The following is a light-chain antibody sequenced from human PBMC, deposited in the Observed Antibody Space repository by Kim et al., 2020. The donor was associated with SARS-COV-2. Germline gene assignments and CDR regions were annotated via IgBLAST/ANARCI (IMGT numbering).Light chain of an antibody. J-gene: IGKJ1*01. Sequence: DIQMTQSPSTLSASVGDRVTITCRASQNIDNWLAWYQQKPGKAPNLLIYKASRLHNGVPSRFSGSGSGTEFTLTISSLQPDDFGIYFCQQYETYWTFGRGTKVDIK. V-gene: IGKV1-5*03. CDR1: QNIDNW. CDR3: QQYETYWT. CDR2: KAS.